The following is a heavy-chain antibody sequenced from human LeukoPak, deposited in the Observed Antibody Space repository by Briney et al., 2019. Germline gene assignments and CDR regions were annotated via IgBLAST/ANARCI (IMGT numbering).Heavy chain of an antibody. CDR2: INPSGGST. CDR3: ASQWFGELDAPDQ. Sequence: ASVKVSCKASGYTLTSYYMHWVRQAPGQGLEWMGIINPSGGSTSYAQKFQGRVTMTRDTSTSTVYMELSSLRSEDTAVYYCASQWFGELDAPDQWGQGTLVTVSS. J-gene: IGHJ5*02. V-gene: IGHV1-46*03. D-gene: IGHD3-10*01. CDR1: GYTLTSYY.